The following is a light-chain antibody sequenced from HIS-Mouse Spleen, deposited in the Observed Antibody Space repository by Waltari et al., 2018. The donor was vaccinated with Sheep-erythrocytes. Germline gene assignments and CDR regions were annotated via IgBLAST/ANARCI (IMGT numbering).Light chain of an antibody. CDR1: SSDVGGYNY. J-gene: IGLJ3*02. CDR3: SSYAGSNNWV. V-gene: IGLV2-8*01. Sequence: QSALTQPPSASGSPGQSVTISCTGTSSDVGGYNYVSWYQQHPGKAPKLMIYEVSQRPSGGPDSFSGSKSGNTASLTVSGLQAEDEADYYCSSYAGSNNWVFGGGTKLTVL. CDR2: EVS.